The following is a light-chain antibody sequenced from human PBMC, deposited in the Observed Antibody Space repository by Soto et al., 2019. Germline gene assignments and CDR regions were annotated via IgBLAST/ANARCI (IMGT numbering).Light chain of an antibody. CDR1: QSIGSW. Sequence: DIHMTQSPSILSASVGDRVTITCRASQSIGSWVAWYQQKPGRAPNLLIHKASHLESGVPSRFSGSGSGTEFTLTISSLQPGDFATYYCQHYNSYPWTFGQGTKVDI. V-gene: IGKV1-5*03. CDR3: QHYNSYPWT. J-gene: IGKJ1*01. CDR2: KAS.